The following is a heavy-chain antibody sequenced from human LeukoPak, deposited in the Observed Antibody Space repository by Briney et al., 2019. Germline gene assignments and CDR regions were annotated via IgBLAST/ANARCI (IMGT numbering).Heavy chain of an antibody. Sequence: ASVKVSCKASGYTFTGYYMHWVRQAPGQGLEWMGRINPNSGGTSYAQKFQGRVTMTRDTSISTAYMELSRLRSDDTTVYYCARGPANVDTAMVAPFDYWGQGTLVTVSS. CDR2: INPNSGGT. CDR3: ARGPANVDTAMVAPFDY. V-gene: IGHV1-2*06. J-gene: IGHJ4*02. CDR1: GYTFTGYY. D-gene: IGHD5-18*01.